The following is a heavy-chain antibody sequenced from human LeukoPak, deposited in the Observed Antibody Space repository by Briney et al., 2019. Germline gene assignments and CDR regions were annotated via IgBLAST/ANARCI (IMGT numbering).Heavy chain of an antibody. J-gene: IGHJ4*02. Sequence: SETLSLTCTVSGGSISIYYWSWIRQPPGKGLEWIGYIYYSGSTNYNPSLKSRVTISVDTSKNQFSLKLSSVTAADTAVYYCARLRSTNFDYWGQGTLVTVSS. CDR3: ARLRSTNFDY. CDR1: GGSISIYY. CDR2: IYYSGST. D-gene: IGHD3-16*01. V-gene: IGHV4-59*01.